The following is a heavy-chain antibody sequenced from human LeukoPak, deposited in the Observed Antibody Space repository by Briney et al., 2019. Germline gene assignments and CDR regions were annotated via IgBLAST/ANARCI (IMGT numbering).Heavy chain of an antibody. CDR3: AKVESTFGGIIATHFDY. D-gene: IGHD3-16*02. CDR1: GGSISSSSYY. Sequence: PSETLSLTCTVSGGSISSSSYYWGWIRQPPGKGLEWIGSIYYSGSTYYNPSLKSRVTISVDTSKNQFSLKLTSVTSADTAVYYCAKVESTFGGIIATHFDYWGQGTLVTVSS. V-gene: IGHV4-39*07. CDR2: IYYSGST. J-gene: IGHJ4*02.